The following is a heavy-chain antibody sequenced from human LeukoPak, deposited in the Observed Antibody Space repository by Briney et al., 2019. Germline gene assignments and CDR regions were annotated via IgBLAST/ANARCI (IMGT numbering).Heavy chain of an antibody. D-gene: IGHD5-18*01. J-gene: IGHJ4*02. CDR3: ASSGNRRIQLWL. CDR2: ISAYNGNT. V-gene: IGHV1-18*01. Sequence: ASVKVSCKASGYSFTSYGISWVRQAPGQGLEWMGWISAYNGNTNYAQKLQGRVTMTTDTSTSTAYMELRSLRSDDAAVYYCASSGNRRIQLWLWGQGTLVTVSS. CDR1: GYSFTSYG.